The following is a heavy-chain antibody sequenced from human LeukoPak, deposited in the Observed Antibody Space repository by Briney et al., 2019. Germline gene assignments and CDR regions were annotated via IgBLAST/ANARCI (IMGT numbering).Heavy chain of an antibody. CDR1: GFTFSSYS. Sequence: GSLRLSCAASGFTFSSYSMNWVRQAPGKGLEWVSSISSSSSYIYYADSVKGRFTISRDNAKNSLCLQMNSLRAEDTAVYYCARDMTTATTCYLQHWGQGTLVTVSS. J-gene: IGHJ1*01. D-gene: IGHD4-17*01. V-gene: IGHV3-21*06. CDR2: ISSSSSYI. CDR3: ARDMTTATTCYLQH.